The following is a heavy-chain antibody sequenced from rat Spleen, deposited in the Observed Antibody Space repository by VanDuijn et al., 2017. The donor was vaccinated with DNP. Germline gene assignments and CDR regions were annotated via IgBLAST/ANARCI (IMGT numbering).Heavy chain of an antibody. J-gene: IGHJ3*01. D-gene: IGHD1-9*01. CDR2: MWSGGST. CDR3: ARSSYGYNRNGFAY. V-gene: IGHV2-41*01. CDR1: GFSLTSYN. Sequence: QVQLKESGPGLVQPSQTLSLTCTVAGFSLTSYNVHWVRQPPGKGLEWMGIMWSGGSTAYNSALKSRLSISRDTSKSQVLLKMNSLQAEDTAMYFCARSSYGYNRNGFAYWGQGTLVTVSS.